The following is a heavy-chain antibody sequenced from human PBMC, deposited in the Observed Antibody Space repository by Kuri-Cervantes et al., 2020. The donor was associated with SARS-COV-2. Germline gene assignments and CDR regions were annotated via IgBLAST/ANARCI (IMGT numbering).Heavy chain of an antibody. D-gene: IGHD5-24*01. J-gene: IGHJ3*02. CDR2: INHSGST. CDR3: ARERGDGYNRDAFDI. Sequence: SQTLSLTCAVYGGSFSGYYWSWIRQPPGKGLEWIGEINHSGSTNYSPSLKSRVTISVDTSKNQFSLKLSSVTAADTAVYYCARERGDGYNRDAFDIWGQGTMVTVSS. CDR1: GGSFSGYY. V-gene: IGHV4-34*01.